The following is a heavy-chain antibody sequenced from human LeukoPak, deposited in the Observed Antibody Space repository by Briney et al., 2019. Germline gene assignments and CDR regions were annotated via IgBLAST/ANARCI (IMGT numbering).Heavy chain of an antibody. J-gene: IGHJ4*02. CDR1: GFTFSSYW. D-gene: IGHD1-14*01. Sequence: GGSLRLSCAAAGFTFSSYWMHWVRHVPEKGLVWVARINPGGSSITYGDSVKGRFTISRDNAKNTLYLQMDSLRAEDTGVYYCARSNQADDYWGQGTLVTVSS. CDR3: ARSNQADDY. V-gene: IGHV3-74*01. CDR2: INPGGSSI.